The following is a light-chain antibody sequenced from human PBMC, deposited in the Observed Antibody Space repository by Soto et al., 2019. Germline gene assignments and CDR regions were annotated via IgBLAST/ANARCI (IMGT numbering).Light chain of an antibody. CDR1: SSDVGGCHY. CDR2: AVS. V-gene: IGLV2-11*01. J-gene: IGLJ1*01. CDR3: CSYAGSSYV. Sequence: SVLTQPRSGSGSPGQSVTISCTGTSSDVGGCHYVSWYQQDPGKAPKLMIYAVSTRPSRVPYRFSGSNSGNAASLPISRLQAEDAADYYCCSYAGSSYVFGTGTKVTIL.